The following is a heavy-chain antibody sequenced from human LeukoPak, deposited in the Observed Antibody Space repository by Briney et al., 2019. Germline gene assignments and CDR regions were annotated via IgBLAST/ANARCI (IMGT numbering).Heavy chain of an antibody. V-gene: IGHV4-4*07. CDR1: GGSISSYY. Sequence: SETLSLTCTVSGGSISSYYWSWIRQSAGKGLEWIGRIYTSGSTNYNPSLKSRVTMSVDTSKNQFSLKLSSVTAADTAVYYCARDRWHYDSSGTEDWGQGTLVTVSS. D-gene: IGHD3-22*01. J-gene: IGHJ4*02. CDR3: ARDRWHYDSSGTED. CDR2: IYTSGST.